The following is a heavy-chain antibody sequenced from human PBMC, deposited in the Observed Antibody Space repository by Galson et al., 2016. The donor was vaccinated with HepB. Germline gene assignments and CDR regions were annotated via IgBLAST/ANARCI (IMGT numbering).Heavy chain of an antibody. Sequence: ETLSLTCTVSGASVSSTGYYWSWIRQPPGKGLEWIGYIFYFANTNYNPSLKSRVTISVATSKNQFSLKLNSVTAADTAVYYCASDSTYGNFWGQGTLATVSS. CDR3: ASDSTYGNF. J-gene: IGHJ4*02. CDR2: IFYFANT. V-gene: IGHV4-61*08. CDR1: GASVSSTGYY. D-gene: IGHD3-10*01.